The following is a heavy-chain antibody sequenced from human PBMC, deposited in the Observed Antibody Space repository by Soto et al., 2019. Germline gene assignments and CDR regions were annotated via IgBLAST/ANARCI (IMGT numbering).Heavy chain of an antibody. CDR2: INPNSGGT. CDR1: GYTFTGYY. D-gene: IGHD3-3*01. Sequence: ASVKVSCKASGYTFTGYYMHWVRQAPGQGLEWMGWINPNSGGTNYAQKFQGRVTMTRDTSISTAYMELSRLGSDDTAVYYCARVANTIFGVVIIPPSHYSCAMDFWGQGTTATVSS. V-gene: IGHV1-2*02. CDR3: ARVANTIFGVVIIPPSHYSCAMDF. J-gene: IGHJ6*02.